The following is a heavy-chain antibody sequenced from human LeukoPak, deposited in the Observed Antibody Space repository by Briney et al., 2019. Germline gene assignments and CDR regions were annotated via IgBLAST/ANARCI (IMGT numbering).Heavy chain of an antibody. D-gene: IGHD3-3*01. V-gene: IGHV4-4*07. CDR3: ARNYDFWSCYYSYWFFDL. CDR1: GGSISSYY. CDR2: IYTSGST. J-gene: IGHJ2*01. Sequence: SETLSLTCTVSGGSISSYYWSWIRQPAGKGLEWIGRIYTSGSTNYNPSLKSRVTMSVDTSKNQFSLKLSSVTAADTAVYYCARNYDFWSCYYSYWFFDLGGRGTLVPVSS.